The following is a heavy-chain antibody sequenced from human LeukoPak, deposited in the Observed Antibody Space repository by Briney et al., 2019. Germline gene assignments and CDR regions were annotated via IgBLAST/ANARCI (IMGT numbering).Heavy chain of an antibody. V-gene: IGHV3-30*02. J-gene: IGHJ5*02. Sequence: GGSLRLSCAASGFTFSSCAMHWVRQAPGKRLEWVAFIRYDGNNKNYADSVKGRFTISRGNSKDTLFLQMNSLRPEDTAVYYCAKGDDYGANTRLPKYNWFDPWGQGTLVTVSS. D-gene: IGHD4-23*01. CDR2: IRYDGNNK. CDR1: GFTFSSCA. CDR3: AKGDDYGANTRLPKYNWFDP.